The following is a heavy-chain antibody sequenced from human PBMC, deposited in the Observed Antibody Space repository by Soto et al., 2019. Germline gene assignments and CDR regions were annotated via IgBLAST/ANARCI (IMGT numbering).Heavy chain of an antibody. V-gene: IGHV1-46*01. J-gene: IGHJ3*02. CDR1: GYTFTSYY. Sequence: ASVKVSCKASGYTFTSYYMHWVRQAPGEGLEWMGIINPSGGSTSYAQKFQGRVTMTRDTSTSTVYMELSSLRSEDTAVYYCAREASWDPTNDAFDIWGQGTMVTVSS. D-gene: IGHD6-13*01. CDR2: INPSGGST. CDR3: AREASWDPTNDAFDI.